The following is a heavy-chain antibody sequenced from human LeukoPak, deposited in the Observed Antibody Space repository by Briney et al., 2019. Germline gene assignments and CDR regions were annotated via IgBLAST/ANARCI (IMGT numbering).Heavy chain of an antibody. CDR1: GFTFSYYE. CDR3: ARSRGAGPGAYFDY. D-gene: IGHD6-19*01. J-gene: IGHJ4*02. CDR2: ISNSGATI. V-gene: IGHV3-48*03. Sequence: GGSLRLSCAASGFTFSYYEMNWVRQAPGKGLEWVSYISNSGATIYYADSVKGRFTISRDNAKNSLYLQMNSLRAEDTAVYYCARSRGAGPGAYFDYWGQGTLITVSS.